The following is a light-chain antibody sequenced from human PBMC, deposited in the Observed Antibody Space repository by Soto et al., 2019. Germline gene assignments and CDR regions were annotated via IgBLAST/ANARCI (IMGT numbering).Light chain of an antibody. CDR2: AAS. V-gene: IGKV1-39*01. CDR3: QQYNNWPRT. CDR1: QSISTY. Sequence: DIQMTQSPSSLSASVGDRVTITCRASQSISTYLNWYQQKAGLAPKLLIYAASSLQSGVPSRFSGSGSGTEFTLTISSLQSEDFAVYYCQQYNNWPRTFGQGTKVDIK. J-gene: IGKJ1*01.